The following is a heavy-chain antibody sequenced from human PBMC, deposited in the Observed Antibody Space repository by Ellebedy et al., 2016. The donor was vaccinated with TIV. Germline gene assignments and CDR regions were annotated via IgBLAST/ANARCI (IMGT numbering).Heavy chain of an antibody. J-gene: IGHJ4*02. Sequence: GESLKISXAASGFTFSSHWMHWVRQAPGKGLEWVANIKQDGSGKYYVDSVKGRFTISRDNAKNSLSLQMNSLRAEDTAVYYCARYESASLVIEYWGQGTLVTVSS. CDR1: GFTFSSHW. CDR2: IKQDGSGK. V-gene: IGHV3-7*01. D-gene: IGHD4-23*01. CDR3: ARYESASLVIEY.